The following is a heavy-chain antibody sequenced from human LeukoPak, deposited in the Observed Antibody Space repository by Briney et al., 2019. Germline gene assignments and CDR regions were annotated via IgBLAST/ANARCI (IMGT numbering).Heavy chain of an antibody. Sequence: SQTLSLTCTVSGGSLSVHFWSWFRRPPGKGLGNSEYIHSSGSTNYNPSYKSRVTVSLEMSKNQFSLSLSSVSAADTAVYYCARDPGDTDWYNFDFWGQGILVTVSS. CDR3: ARDPGDTDWYNFDF. D-gene: IGHD3-9*01. CDR1: GGSLSVHF. V-gene: IGHV4-59*11. J-gene: IGHJ4*02. CDR2: IHSSGST.